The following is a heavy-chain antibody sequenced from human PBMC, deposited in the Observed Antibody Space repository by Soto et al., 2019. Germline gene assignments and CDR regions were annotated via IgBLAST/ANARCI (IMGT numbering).Heavy chain of an antibody. CDR3: ARVRYSSFDF. D-gene: IGHD3-16*02. V-gene: IGHV3-53*01. CDR1: GFSVSFYY. Sequence: PGGSLRLSCAASGFSVSFYYVTWVRQAPGKGLEWVSIIHSDGTTYYADSVKGRFTFPRDSSKNTVYLQMNSLRGEDTAVYYCARVRYSSFDFWGQGTLVTVSS. CDR2: IHSDGTT. J-gene: IGHJ4*02.